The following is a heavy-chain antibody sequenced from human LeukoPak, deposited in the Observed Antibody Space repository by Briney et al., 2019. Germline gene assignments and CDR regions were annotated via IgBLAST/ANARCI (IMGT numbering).Heavy chain of an antibody. J-gene: IGHJ4*02. CDR1: GGSISSYY. D-gene: IGHD6-19*01. CDR3: ARHTGYSSGWYEDYFDY. V-gene: IGHV4-59*08. CDR2: IYYSGST. Sequence: KPSETLSLTCTVSGGSISSYYWSWIRQPPGKGLEWIGYIYYSGSTNYNPSLKSRVTISVDTSKNQFSLKLSSVTAADTAVYYCARHTGYSSGWYEDYFDYWGQGTLVTVSS.